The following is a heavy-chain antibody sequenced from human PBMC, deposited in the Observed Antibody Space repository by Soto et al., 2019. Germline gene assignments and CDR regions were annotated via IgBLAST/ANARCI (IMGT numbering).Heavy chain of an antibody. Sequence: QVQLVESGGGVVQPGRSLRLSCAASGFTFSSYAMHWVRQAPGKGLEWVAVISYDGSNKYYADSVKGRFTISRDNSKNTLYLQMNSLRAEDTAVYYCARDAACSGGSCYNGNWFDPGAREPWSPSPQ. CDR1: GFTFSSYA. J-gene: IGHJ5*02. CDR3: ARDAACSGGSCYNGNWFDP. V-gene: IGHV3-30-3*01. CDR2: ISYDGSNK. D-gene: IGHD2-15*01.